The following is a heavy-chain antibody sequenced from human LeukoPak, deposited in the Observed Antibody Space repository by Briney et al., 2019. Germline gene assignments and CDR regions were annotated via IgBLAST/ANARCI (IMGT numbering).Heavy chain of an antibody. CDR3: ARGVSKYFQH. CDR1: GFTFSSYS. D-gene: IGHD2/OR15-2a*01. J-gene: IGHJ1*01. CDR2: ISSSSSYI. Sequence: PGGSLRLSCAAYGFTFSSYSMNWVRQAPGKGLEWVSSISSSSSYIYYADSVKGRFTISRDNAKNSLYLQMNSLRAEDTAVYYCARGVSKYFQHWGQGTLVTVSS. V-gene: IGHV3-21*01.